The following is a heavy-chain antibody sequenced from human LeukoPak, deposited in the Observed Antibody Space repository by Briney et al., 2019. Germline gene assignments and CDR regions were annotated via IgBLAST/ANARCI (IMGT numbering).Heavy chain of an antibody. CDR1: GYTFTSYG. Sequence: ASVKVSCKASGYTFTSYGISWVRQAPGQGLEWMGRIIPILGIANYAQKFQGRVTITADKSTSTAYMELSSLRSEDTAVYYCARVPGLNYDILTGYYSYFDYWGQGTLVTVSS. J-gene: IGHJ4*02. CDR2: IIPILGIA. CDR3: ARVPGLNYDILTGYYSYFDY. V-gene: IGHV1-69*04. D-gene: IGHD3-9*01.